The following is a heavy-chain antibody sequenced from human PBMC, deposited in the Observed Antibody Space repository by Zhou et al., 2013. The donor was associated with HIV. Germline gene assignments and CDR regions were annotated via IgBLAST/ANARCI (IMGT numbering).Heavy chain of an antibody. D-gene: IGHD3-16*01. CDR1: GYTLADLA. CDR3: ARGVWAPFGGLIMRGCSSYYYMDI. CDR2: IIPIFGTA. J-gene: IGHJ6*03. V-gene: IGHV1-69*05. Sequence: QVQLLQSGAEVKPPGASVKVSCKVFGYTLADLAIHWVRLPPGQGLEWMGGIIPIFGTANYAQKFQGRVTITTDESTNTAYMEMSSLTSDDSAVFYCARGVWAPFGGLIMRGCSSYYYMDIWGKGDHGHRLL.